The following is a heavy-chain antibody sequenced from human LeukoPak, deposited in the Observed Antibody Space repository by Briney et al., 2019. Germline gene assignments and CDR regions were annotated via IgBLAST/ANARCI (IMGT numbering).Heavy chain of an antibody. CDR2: INWNGGST. CDR3: GVEGLGYYDFSTANY. V-gene: IGHV3-20*04. D-gene: IGHD3-3*01. CDR1: GFTFDDYG. J-gene: IGHJ4*02. Sequence: PGGSLRLSCAASGFTFDDYGMSWVRQAPGKGLEWVSGINWNGGSTGYADSVKGRFTISRDNAKNSLYLQMNSLRAEDTAVYYCGVEGLGYYDFSTANYWGQGTLVTVSS.